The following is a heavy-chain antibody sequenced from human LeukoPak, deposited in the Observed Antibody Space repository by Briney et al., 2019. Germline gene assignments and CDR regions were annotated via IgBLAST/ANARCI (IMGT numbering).Heavy chain of an antibody. CDR2: IDWDDAK. V-gene: IGHV2-70*11. J-gene: IGHJ4*02. D-gene: IGHD3-22*01. CDR1: GFSLSTSGMC. CDR3: ARMTYYYDRSGYYVFDY. Sequence: SGPTLVNPTPTLTLTCTFSGFSLSTSGMCVTWIRQPPGKALEWLARIDWDDAKYYSTSLKTRLTISKDISKNQVVLTMTNMDPVDTATYYCARMTYYYDRSGYYVFDYWGQGTLVTVSS.